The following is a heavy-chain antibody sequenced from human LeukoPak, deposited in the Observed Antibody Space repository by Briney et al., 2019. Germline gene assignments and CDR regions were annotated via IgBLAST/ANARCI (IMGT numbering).Heavy chain of an antibody. CDR3: ARGSSGWYSIDY. V-gene: IGHV4-4*07. D-gene: IGHD6-19*01. CDR2: IYSSGTT. J-gene: IGHJ4*02. Sequence: SETLSLTCIVSGGSINNYYWSWIRQPAGKGLEWIGRIYSSGTTNYNPSLNSRITMSVDTSKNQFSLKLSSVTAADTAVYYCARGSSGWYSIDYWGQGTLVTVSS. CDR1: GGSINNYY.